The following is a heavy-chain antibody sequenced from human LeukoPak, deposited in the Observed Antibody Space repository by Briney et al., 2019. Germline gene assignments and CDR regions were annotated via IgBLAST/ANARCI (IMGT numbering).Heavy chain of an antibody. CDR2: INPNSGGT. J-gene: IGHJ3*02. D-gene: IGHD3-10*01. V-gene: IGHV1-2*02. CDR3: ASEILWFGELLSVANAFDI. Sequence: GASVKVSCKASGYTFTGYYMHWVRQAPGQGLEWMGWINPNSGGTNYAQKFQGRVTMTRDTSISTAYMELSRLRSDDTAVYYCASEILWFGELLSVANAFDIWGQGTMVTVSS. CDR1: GYTFTGYY.